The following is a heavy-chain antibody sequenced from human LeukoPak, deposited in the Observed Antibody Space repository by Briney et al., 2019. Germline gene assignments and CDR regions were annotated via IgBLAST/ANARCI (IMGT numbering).Heavy chain of an antibody. CDR3: ARYSGSYFDY. CDR1: GGSISSSLHY. J-gene: IGHJ4*02. Sequence: PSETLSLTCSVSGGSISSSLHYWAWTRQPPGKGLEWLATISESGTTYYNPSLKSRVTISVDTSKNQFPLNLGSVTAADTAVYYCARYSGSYFDYWGQGALVTVSS. V-gene: IGHV4-39*01. CDR2: ISESGTT. D-gene: IGHD2-21*01.